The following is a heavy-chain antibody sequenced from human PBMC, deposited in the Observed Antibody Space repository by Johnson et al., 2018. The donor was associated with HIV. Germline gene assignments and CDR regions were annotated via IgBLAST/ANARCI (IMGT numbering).Heavy chain of an antibody. Sequence: VQLVESGGGLIQPGGSLRLSCAASGFTVSSNYMSWVRQAPGKGLEWVSVIYSDGTTYYADSVKGRFTISRDNSKNTLYLQMNSLRAEDTAVYYCARGVYSSSWYGAFDIWGQGTMVTVSS. CDR2: IYSDGTT. CDR1: GFTVSSNY. V-gene: IGHV3-53*01. D-gene: IGHD6-13*01. J-gene: IGHJ3*02. CDR3: ARGVYSSSWYGAFDI.